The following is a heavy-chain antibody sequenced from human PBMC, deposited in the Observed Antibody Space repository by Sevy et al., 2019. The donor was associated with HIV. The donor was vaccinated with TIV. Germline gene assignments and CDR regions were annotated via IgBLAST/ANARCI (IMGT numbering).Heavy chain of an antibody. V-gene: IGHV5-51*01. D-gene: IGHD6-13*01. CDR2: IYPGDSDT. CDR3: ARLTSLVSDFDY. Sequence: GESLKISCKGSGYSFATNWIGWVRQMPGKGLEWMGIIYPGDSDTRYSPSFQGQVTISADKSISTAYLQWSSLKASHTAMYYCARLTSLVSDFDYWGQGTLVTVSS. CDR1: GYSFATNW. J-gene: IGHJ4*02.